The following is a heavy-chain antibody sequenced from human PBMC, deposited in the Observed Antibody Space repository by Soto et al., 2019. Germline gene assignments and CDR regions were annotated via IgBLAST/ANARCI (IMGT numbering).Heavy chain of an antibody. CDR1: GGSVSSGSYY. J-gene: IGHJ6*02. D-gene: IGHD6-13*01. Sequence: SETLSLTCTVSGGSVSSGSYYRSWIRQPPGKGLEWIGYIYYSGSTNYNPSLKSRVTISVDTSKNQFSLKLSSVTAADTAVYYCARGITAGIGYYYYGMDVWGQGTTVT. V-gene: IGHV4-61*01. CDR3: ARGITAGIGYYYYGMDV. CDR2: IYYSGST.